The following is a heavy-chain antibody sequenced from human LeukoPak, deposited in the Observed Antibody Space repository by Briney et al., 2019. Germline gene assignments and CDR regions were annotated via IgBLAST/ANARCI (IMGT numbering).Heavy chain of an antibody. CDR2: INHSGST. J-gene: IGHJ5*02. CDR1: GGSFSGYY. V-gene: IGHV4-34*01. CDR3: ARAFSPGESNDGYNWNRNWFDP. Sequence: SETLSLTCAVYGGSFSGYYWSWIRQPPGKGLEWIGEINHSGSTNYNPSLKSRVTISVDTSKNQFSLKLSSVTAADTAVYYCARAFSPGESNDGYNWNRNWFDPWGQGTLVTVSS. D-gene: IGHD1-20*01.